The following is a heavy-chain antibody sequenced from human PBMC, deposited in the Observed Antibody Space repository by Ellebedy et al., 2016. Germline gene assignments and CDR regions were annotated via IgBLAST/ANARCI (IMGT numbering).Heavy chain of an antibody. J-gene: IGHJ4*02. CDR2: ISYDGSNK. D-gene: IGHD3-10*01. CDR3: ARDRLGWFGELGSPRIDY. CDR1: GFTFSSYA. Sequence: GESLKISXAASGFTFSSYAMHWVRQAPGKGLEWVAVISYDGSNKYYADSVKGRFTISRDNSKNTLYLQMNSLRAEDTAVYYCARDRLGWFGELGSPRIDYWGQGTLVTVSS. V-gene: IGHV3-30*04.